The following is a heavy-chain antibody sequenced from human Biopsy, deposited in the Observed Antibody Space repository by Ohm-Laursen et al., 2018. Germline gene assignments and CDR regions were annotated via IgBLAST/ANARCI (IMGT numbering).Heavy chain of an antibody. CDR2: IYYSGNT. CDR3: ARQVDFWSGYVDY. CDR1: GGSISRSSYY. V-gene: IGHV4-39*01. Sequence: SETLSLTCTVTGGSISRSSYYWDWIRQPPGKGLEWIGSIYYSGNTDYSPSLKSRVTISVDTSNNQFSLKLRSVTAADTAVYYCARQVDFWSGYVDYWGQGTLVAVSS. D-gene: IGHD3-3*01. J-gene: IGHJ4*02.